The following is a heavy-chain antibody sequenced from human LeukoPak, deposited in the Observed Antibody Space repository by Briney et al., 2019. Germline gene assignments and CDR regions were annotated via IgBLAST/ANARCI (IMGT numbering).Heavy chain of an antibody. V-gene: IGHV4-39*07. CDR1: GGSISSNNHY. CDR3: ARVHYSSEVFDY. Sequence: SETLSLTCSVSGGSISSNNHYWDWTRQPPGKGLEWIGSIYHSGSTYYNPSLKSRVTISVDTSKNQFSLKLSSVTAADTAVYYCARVHYSSEVFDYWGQGTLVTVSS. D-gene: IGHD4-11*01. J-gene: IGHJ4*02. CDR2: IYHSGST.